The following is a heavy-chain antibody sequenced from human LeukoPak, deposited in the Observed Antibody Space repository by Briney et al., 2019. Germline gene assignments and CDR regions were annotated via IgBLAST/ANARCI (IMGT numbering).Heavy chain of an antibody. D-gene: IGHD2-8*01. Sequence: HPGGSLRLSCAASGFTVSSNFMSWVRQAPGRGLEWVSVIYTGGNTYYSDSVKGRFTISRDNSKNTLYLQMNSLRAEDTAVYYCANGNRCTSPNCLGYYYFYMDVWGKGTTVTVSS. V-gene: IGHV3-53*01. J-gene: IGHJ6*03. CDR2: IYTGGNT. CDR3: ANGNRCTSPNCLGYYYFYMDV. CDR1: GFTVSSNF.